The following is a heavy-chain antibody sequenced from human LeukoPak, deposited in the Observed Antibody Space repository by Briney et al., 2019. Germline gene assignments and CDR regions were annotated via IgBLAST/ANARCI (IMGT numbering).Heavy chain of an antibody. V-gene: IGHV1-2*02. CDR1: GYTFTGYY. CDR2: INPNSGGT. D-gene: IGHD3-3*01. CDR3: ATLSITIFGVVPPDAFDI. Sequence: ASVKVSCKASGYTFTGYYMHWVRQAPGQGLEWMGWINPNSGGTSYAQKFQGRVTMTRDTSISTAYMELSRLRSDDTAVYYCATLSITIFGVVPPDAFDIWGQGTMVTVSS. J-gene: IGHJ3*02.